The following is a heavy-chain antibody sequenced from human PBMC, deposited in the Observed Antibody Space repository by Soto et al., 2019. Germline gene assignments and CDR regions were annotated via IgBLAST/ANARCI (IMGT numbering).Heavy chain of an antibody. J-gene: IGHJ5*02. CDR1: GGSISSYY. V-gene: IGHV4-59*01. CDR3: ARDLGRKYGDYDWFDP. D-gene: IGHD4-17*01. Sequence: PSETLSLTCTVSGGSISSYYWSWIRQPPGKGLEWIGYIYYSGSTNYNPSLKSRVTISVDTSKNQFSLKLSSVTAADTAAYYCARDLGRKYGDYDWFDPWGQGTLVTVSS. CDR2: IYYSGST.